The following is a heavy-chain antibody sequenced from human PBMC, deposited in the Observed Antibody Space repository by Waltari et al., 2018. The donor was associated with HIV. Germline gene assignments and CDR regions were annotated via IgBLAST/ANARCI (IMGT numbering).Heavy chain of an antibody. CDR2: INHSGST. Sequence: QVQLQQWGAGLLKPSETLSLTCAVYGGSFSGYYWSWIRQPPGKGLEWIGEINHSGSTNYNPSLKSRVTISVDTSKNQFSLKLSSVTAADTAVYYCARVVAVAGTLGSYYFDYWGQGTLVTVSS. J-gene: IGHJ4*02. CDR3: ARVVAVAGTLGSYYFDY. D-gene: IGHD6-19*01. V-gene: IGHV4-34*01. CDR1: GGSFSGYY.